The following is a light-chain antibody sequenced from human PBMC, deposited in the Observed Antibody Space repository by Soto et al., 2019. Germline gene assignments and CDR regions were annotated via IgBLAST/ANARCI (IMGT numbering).Light chain of an antibody. Sequence: EIVLTQSPGTLSLSPGEGATLACRASQTISSNFLAWYQQKPGQAPRLLIYGVSIRATGIPDRFSGSGSGTDFTLTISRLEPEDFAVYYCQQCGSSPRTFGQGTTVEIK. CDR3: QQCGSSPRT. V-gene: IGKV3-20*01. CDR1: QTISSNF. CDR2: GVS. J-gene: IGKJ1*01.